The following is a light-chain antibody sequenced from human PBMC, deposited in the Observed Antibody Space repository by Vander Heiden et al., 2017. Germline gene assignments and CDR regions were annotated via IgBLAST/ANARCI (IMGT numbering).Light chain of an antibody. CDR3: SAWDSSLSAGV. CDR2: RNN. J-gene: IGLJ3*02. CDR1: RNNVGNQG. V-gene: IGLV10-54*01. Sequence: QAGLPQPPSVSKGLRQTATLTCTGNRNNVGNQGGAWLQQHQGHPPKLLFYRNNNRPSGISERLSASRSGNTASLTITGLQPEDEADYYCSAWDSSLSAGVFGGGTKLTVL.